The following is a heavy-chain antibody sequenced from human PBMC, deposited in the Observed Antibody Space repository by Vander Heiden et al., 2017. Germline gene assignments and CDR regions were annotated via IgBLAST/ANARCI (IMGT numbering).Heavy chain of an antibody. CDR3: ARAATVTTFPPGYYYYGMDV. CDR2: RKQDGSEK. CDR1: GFTFSSYW. V-gene: IGHV3-7*01. Sequence: EVQLVESGGGLVQPGGSLRLSCAASGFTFSSYWMSWVRQAPGKGLEGVANRKQDGSEKYYVDSVKGRFTISRDNAKNSLYLQMNSLRAEDTAVYYCARAATVTTFPPGYYYYGMDVWGQGTTVTVSS. J-gene: IGHJ6*02. D-gene: IGHD4-17*01.